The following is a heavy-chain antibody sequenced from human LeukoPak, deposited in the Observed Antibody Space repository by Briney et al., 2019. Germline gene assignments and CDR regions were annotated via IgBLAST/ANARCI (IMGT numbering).Heavy chain of an antibody. V-gene: IGHV4-39*07. Sequence: SQTLSLTCTVSGGSISSSSYYWGWIRQPPGKGLEWIGSIYYSGSTYYNPSLKSRATISVDTSKNQFSLKLSSVTAADTAVYYCARDSADGSSWYYYYYYMDVWGKGTTVTVSS. CDR2: IYYSGST. D-gene: IGHD6-13*01. CDR3: ARDSADGSSWYYYYYYMDV. CDR1: GGSISSSSYY. J-gene: IGHJ6*03.